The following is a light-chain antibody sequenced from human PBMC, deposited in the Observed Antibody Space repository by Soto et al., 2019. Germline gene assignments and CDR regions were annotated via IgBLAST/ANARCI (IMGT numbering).Light chain of an antibody. CDR2: SNN. J-gene: IGLJ1*01. CDR1: SSNIGSNT. CDR3: AAWDDGLNGFWV. Sequence: QSLLTQPPSASGTPGQRVAISCSGSSSNIGSNTVNWYQQLPGTAPKVLIYSNNQRPSGVPDRFSGSKSGTSASLAISGLQSEDEADYYCAAWDDGLNGFWVFGTGTKVTVL. V-gene: IGLV1-44*01.